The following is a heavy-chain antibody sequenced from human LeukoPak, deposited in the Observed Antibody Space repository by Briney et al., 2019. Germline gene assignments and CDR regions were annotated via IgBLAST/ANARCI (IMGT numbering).Heavy chain of an antibody. CDR2: LYYSGST. CDR1: GDSISSSTSY. D-gene: IGHD2-2*01. Sequence: SGTLSLTCTVAGDSISSSTSYWAWIRQSPGKGLDWIGSLYYSGSTYYNPSLKSRVTISIDTSKNQFSLRLRSVTAADTAVYYCAKDTSSEYYYYYYMDVWGKGTTVTVSS. V-gene: IGHV4-39*07. CDR3: AKDTSSEYYYYYYMDV. J-gene: IGHJ6*03.